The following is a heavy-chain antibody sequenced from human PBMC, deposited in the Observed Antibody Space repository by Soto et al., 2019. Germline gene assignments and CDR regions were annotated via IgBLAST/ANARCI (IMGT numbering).Heavy chain of an antibody. V-gene: IGHV2-70*04. D-gene: IGHD6-13*01. CDR1: GFSLSTSGMR. Sequence: SGPTLVNPTQALRLTCTFSGFSLSTSGMRVSWIRQPPGKALEWLARIDRDDDKFYSTSLKTRLTISKDTSKNQVVLTMTNMDPVDTATYYCARTSAAAGRAHDYWGQGTLVTVSS. J-gene: IGHJ4*02. CDR2: IDRDDDK. CDR3: ARTSAAAGRAHDY.